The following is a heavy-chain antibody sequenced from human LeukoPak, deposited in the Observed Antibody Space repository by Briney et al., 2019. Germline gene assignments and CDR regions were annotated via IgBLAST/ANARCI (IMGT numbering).Heavy chain of an antibody. V-gene: IGHV3-7*01. Sequence: PGGSLRLSCAASGFTFSSYWMSWVRQAPGKGLEWVANIKQDGSEKYYVDSVKGRFTISRDNAKNSLYLQMNSLRAEDTAAYYCARDAEVVPAAIDYFDYWGQGTLVTVSS. CDR2: IKQDGSEK. CDR3: ARDAEVVPAAIDYFDY. J-gene: IGHJ4*02. D-gene: IGHD2-2*02. CDR1: GFTFSSYW.